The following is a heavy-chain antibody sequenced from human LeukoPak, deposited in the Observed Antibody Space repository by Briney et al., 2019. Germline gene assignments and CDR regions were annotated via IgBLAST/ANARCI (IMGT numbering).Heavy chain of an antibody. CDR2: ISFDASNK. Sequence: GGSLRLSCAASGFTFSSYGMHWVRQAPGKGLEWVAIISFDASNKYYADSVKGRFTISRDNSKNTLYLQMNSLRAEDAAVYYCATEGSFDYWGQGTLVTVFS. CDR3: ATEGSFDY. V-gene: IGHV3-30*03. J-gene: IGHJ4*02. CDR1: GFTFSSYG.